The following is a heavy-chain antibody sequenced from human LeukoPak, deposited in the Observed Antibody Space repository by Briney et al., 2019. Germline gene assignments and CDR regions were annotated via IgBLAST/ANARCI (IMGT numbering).Heavy chain of an antibody. J-gene: IGHJ4*02. Sequence: PGGSLRLSCAASGFTFSTYWMAWVRQAPGKGLEWVANIKGDESANHQADSVKGRFTISRYNLQNSVYLQMSSLRGEDTAVYYCARDVVGSLDYWGQGTLVTVPS. V-gene: IGHV3-7*03. CDR1: GFTFSTYW. CDR3: ARDVVGSLDY. CDR2: IKGDESAN. D-gene: IGHD1-26*01.